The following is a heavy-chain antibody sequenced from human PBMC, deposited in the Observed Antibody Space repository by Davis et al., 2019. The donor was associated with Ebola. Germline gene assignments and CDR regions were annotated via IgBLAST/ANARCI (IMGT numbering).Heavy chain of an antibody. Sequence: LRLSCAVSGGSISSGGYSWSWIRQPPGKGLEWIGYIYHSGSTYYNPSLKSRVTISSDTSRNQFSLKLSSVTAADTAVYYCARGIGVAGASDFWGQGTLVTVSS. CDR3: ARGIGVAGASDF. D-gene: IGHD6-19*01. V-gene: IGHV4-30-2*01. J-gene: IGHJ4*02. CDR1: GGSISSGGYS. CDR2: IYHSGST.